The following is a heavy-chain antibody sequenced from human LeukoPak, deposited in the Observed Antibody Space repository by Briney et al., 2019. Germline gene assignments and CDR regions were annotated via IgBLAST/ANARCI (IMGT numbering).Heavy chain of an antibody. V-gene: IGHV3-9*01. CDR1: GFTFDDYA. D-gene: IGHD1-26*01. J-gene: IGHJ4*02. Sequence: GGSLRLSCAASGFTFDDYAMHWVRQAPGKGLEWVSGISWNSGSIGYADSVKGRFTISRDNAKNSLYLQMDSLRAEDTAVYYCARAEYSGSYPLWYWGQGTLVTVSS. CDR3: ARAEYSGSYPLWY. CDR2: ISWNSGSI.